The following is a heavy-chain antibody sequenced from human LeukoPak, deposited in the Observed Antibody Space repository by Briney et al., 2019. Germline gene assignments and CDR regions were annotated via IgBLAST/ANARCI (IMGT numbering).Heavy chain of an antibody. CDR2: IYHSGST. Sequence: PSGTLSLTCAVSGGSISSSNWWSWVRQPPGKGLEWIGEIYHSGSTNYNPSLKSRVTISVDKSKNQFSLKLSSVTAEDTAVYFCAKDKTNSIWRFFDYWGQGTLVTVSS. CDR3: AKDKTNSIWRFFDY. CDR1: GGSISSSNW. D-gene: IGHD6-13*01. J-gene: IGHJ4*02. V-gene: IGHV4-4*02.